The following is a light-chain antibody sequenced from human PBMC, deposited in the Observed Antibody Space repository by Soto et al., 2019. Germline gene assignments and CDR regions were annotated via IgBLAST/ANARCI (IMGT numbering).Light chain of an antibody. Sequence: QSALTQPRSVSGSPGQSVTISCTGTSSDVGGYNYVSWYQQHPGKAPKLIIYDVSKRPSGVPDRFSGSKSGNTASLIISGLLAEDEADYYCCSYADNHIVVFGGGTKLTVL. CDR3: CSYADNHIVV. CDR1: SSDVGGYNY. V-gene: IGLV2-11*01. J-gene: IGLJ2*01. CDR2: DVS.